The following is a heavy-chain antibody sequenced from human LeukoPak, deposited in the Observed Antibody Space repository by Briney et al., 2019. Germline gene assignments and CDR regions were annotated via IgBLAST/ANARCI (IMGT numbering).Heavy chain of an antibody. CDR3: ARSRSSEYISALDN. Sequence: GGSLRLSCATSGFKFRNYDMFWVREAEGKGLEWVAKVGTDGDTYYAASVKGRFTISRDNVKTSVFLQMKALGVGDTATYYCARSRSSEYISALDNWGQGTLVAVSS. CDR1: GFKFRNYD. J-gene: IGHJ4*02. D-gene: IGHD1-1*01. CDR2: VGTDGDT. V-gene: IGHV3-13*01.